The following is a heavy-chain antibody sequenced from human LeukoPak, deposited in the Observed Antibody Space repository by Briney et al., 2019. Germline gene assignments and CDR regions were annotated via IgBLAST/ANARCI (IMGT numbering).Heavy chain of an antibody. CDR1: GFTFSSYG. Sequence: GGSLRLSCAASGFTFSSYGMHWVRQAPGKGLEWVAVISYDGSNIYYADSVKGRFTISRDHSKNTLYLQMNSLRAEDTAVYYCAKDLGGYDLCYWGQGTLVTVSS. J-gene: IGHJ4*02. V-gene: IGHV3-30*18. D-gene: IGHD5-12*01. CDR2: ISYDGSNI. CDR3: AKDLGGYDLCY.